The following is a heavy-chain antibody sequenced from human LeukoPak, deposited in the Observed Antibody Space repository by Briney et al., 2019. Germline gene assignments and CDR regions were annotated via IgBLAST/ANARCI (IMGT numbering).Heavy chain of an antibody. J-gene: IGHJ4*02. V-gene: IGHV4-34*01. D-gene: IGHD3-10*02. CDR2: NGKS. Sequence: SETLSLTCAVYGGSFSGYYWSWIRQPPGKGLEWIGQNGKSDDNPSLKSRVTISVDTSKNQLSLGLTSVTTADTALYFCATYYVGRGGSGYWGQGTLVTVSS. CDR1: GGSFSGYY. CDR3: ATYYVGRGGSGY.